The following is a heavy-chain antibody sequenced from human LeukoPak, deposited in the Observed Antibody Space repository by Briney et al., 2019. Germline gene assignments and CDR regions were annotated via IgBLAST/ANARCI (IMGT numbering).Heavy chain of an antibody. D-gene: IGHD6-13*01. CDR2: IIPIFGTA. Sequence: ASVTVSCKASGGTFSSYAIRWARQAPGQGLAWVGGIIPIFGTANYAQKFQGRVTITADESTSTAYMELSSLRSEDTAVYYCARASSSYYYYMDVWGKGTTVTVSS. CDR3: ARASSSYYYYMDV. V-gene: IGHV1-69*13. CDR1: GGTFSSYA. J-gene: IGHJ6*03.